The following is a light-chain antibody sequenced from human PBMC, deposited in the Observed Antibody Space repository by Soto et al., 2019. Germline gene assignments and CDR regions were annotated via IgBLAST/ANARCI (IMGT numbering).Light chain of an antibody. CDR3: SSYTTSRSYV. V-gene: IGLV2-14*01. CDR2: DVN. Sequence: QSALTQPASVSGSPGQSITISCTGTSSDVGAFNYVSWYQQHPGKAPKLMVYDVNNRPSGVSNRFSGSKSGNTASLTISGLQAEDEADYYCSSYTTSRSYVFGGGTQLTV. CDR1: SSDVGAFNY. J-gene: IGLJ7*01.